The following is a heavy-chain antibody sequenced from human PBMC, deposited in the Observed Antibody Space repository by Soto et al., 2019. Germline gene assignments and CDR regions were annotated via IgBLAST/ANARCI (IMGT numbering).Heavy chain of an antibody. Sequence: SVKVSCKASGGTFSSSAISWVRQAPGQGLEWMGGIIPIFGTANYAQKFQGRVTITADESTSTAYMELSSLRSEDTAVYYCARVSTMINGPDYWGQGTLVTVSS. CDR3: ARVSTMINGPDY. D-gene: IGHD3-16*01. V-gene: IGHV1-69*13. CDR2: IIPIFGTA. J-gene: IGHJ4*02. CDR1: GGTFSSSA.